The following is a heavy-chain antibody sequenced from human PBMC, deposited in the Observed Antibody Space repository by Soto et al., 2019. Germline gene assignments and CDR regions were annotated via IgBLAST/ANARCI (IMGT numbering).Heavy chain of an antibody. CDR1: GGSISSGGYY. D-gene: IGHD4-17*01. V-gene: IGHV4-31*03. CDR3: ASLTVTTFHFDY. J-gene: IGHJ4*02. CDR2: IYYSGST. Sequence: PSETLSLTCTVSGGSISSGGYYWSWIRQHPGKGLEWIGYIYYSGSTYYNPSLKSRVTISVDTSKNQFSLKLSSVTAADTAVYYCASLTVTTFHFDYWGQGTLVTVSS.